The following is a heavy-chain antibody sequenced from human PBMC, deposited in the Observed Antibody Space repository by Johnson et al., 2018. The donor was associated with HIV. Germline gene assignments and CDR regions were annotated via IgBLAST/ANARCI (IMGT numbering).Heavy chain of an antibody. Sequence: VQLVESGGGLVQPGGSLRLSCAASGFTVSGNYMTWVRQPPGKGLEWVSYISSSASTIYYADSVRGRFAISRDNVKNSLYLQMNSLRAEDTAVYYCARDGGREPGAFDIWGQGTMVTVSS. V-gene: IGHV3-11*04. CDR1: GFTVSGNY. D-gene: IGHD2-15*01. CDR2: ISSSASTI. CDR3: ARDGGREPGAFDI. J-gene: IGHJ3*02.